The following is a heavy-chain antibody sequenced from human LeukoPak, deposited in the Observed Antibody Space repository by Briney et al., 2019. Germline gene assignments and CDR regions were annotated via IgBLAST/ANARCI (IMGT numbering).Heavy chain of an antibody. CDR2: ISGSGGST. Sequence: GGSLRLSCAASGFTVSSNYMSWVRQAPGKGLEWVSAISGSGGSTYYADSVKGRFTISRDNSKNTLYLQMNSLRAEDTAEYYCAKENSGSYYFDYWGQGTLVTVSS. V-gene: IGHV3-23*01. CDR1: GFTVSSNY. D-gene: IGHD1-26*01. CDR3: AKENSGSYYFDY. J-gene: IGHJ4*02.